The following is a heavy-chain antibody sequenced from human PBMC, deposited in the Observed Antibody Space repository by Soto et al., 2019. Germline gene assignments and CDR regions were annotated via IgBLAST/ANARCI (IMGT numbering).Heavy chain of an antibody. J-gene: IGHJ6*02. CDR2: INHSGST. D-gene: IGHD5-12*01. Sequence: SETLSLTCAVYGGSFSGYYWSWIRQPPGKGLEWIGEINHSGSTNYNPSLKSRVTISVDTSKNQFSLKLSSVTAADTAVYYCASSLIVATITNRYYGMDVWGQGTTVTVSS. CDR3: ASSLIVATITNRYYGMDV. V-gene: IGHV4-34*01. CDR1: GGSFSGYY.